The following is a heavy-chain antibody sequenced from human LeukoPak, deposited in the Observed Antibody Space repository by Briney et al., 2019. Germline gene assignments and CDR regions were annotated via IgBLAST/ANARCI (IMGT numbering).Heavy chain of an antibody. Sequence: SETLSLTCTVSGGSISSSSYYWSWIRQSPGKGLEWIGYIYSSGSTNSNPSLKSRVTISVDTSRNQFSLNLRSVTAADTAVYYCARHESAVGALFYWGQGTLVTVSS. CDR1: GGSISSSSYY. V-gene: IGHV4-61*05. CDR3: ARHESAVGALFY. D-gene: IGHD1-26*01. J-gene: IGHJ4*02. CDR2: IYSSGST.